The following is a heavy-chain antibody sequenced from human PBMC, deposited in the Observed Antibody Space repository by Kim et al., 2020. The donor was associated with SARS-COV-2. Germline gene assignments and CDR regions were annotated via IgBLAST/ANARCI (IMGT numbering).Heavy chain of an antibody. V-gene: IGHV5-10-1*01. Sequence: GESLKISCKGSGYSFTSYWISWVRQMPGKGLEWMGRIDPSDSYTNYSPSFQGHVTISADKSISTAYLQWSSLKASDTAMYYCARHPGTSGYYYYYYGMDVWGQGTTVTVSS. D-gene: IGHD2-2*01. CDR2: IDPSDSYT. CDR3: ARHPGTSGYYYYYYGMDV. J-gene: IGHJ6*02. CDR1: GYSFTSYW.